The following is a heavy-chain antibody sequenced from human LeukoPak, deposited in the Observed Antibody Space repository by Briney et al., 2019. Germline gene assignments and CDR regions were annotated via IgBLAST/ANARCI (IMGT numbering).Heavy chain of an antibody. CDR3: AGGGS. CDR2: IKQDGSDK. J-gene: IGHJ5*02. V-gene: IGHV3-7*04. CDR1: GFXSKTYW. Sequence: GGSLRLSCAASGFXSKTYWFNWVRQAPGKGLEWVASIKQDGSDKYYVDSVKGRFTISTDIAKSSLYLQMNSLRAEDTAVYYCAGGGSWGQGTLVTVSS.